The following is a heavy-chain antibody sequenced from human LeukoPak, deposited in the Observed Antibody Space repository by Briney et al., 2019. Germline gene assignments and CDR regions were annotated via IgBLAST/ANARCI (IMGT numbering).Heavy chain of an antibody. D-gene: IGHD2-2*02. CDR1: GGSFSGYY. CDR3: ARGPRTLYCSSTSCYNYFDY. Sequence: SETLSLTCAVYGGSFSGYYWSWIRQPPGKGLEWIGEINHSGSTNYNPSLKSRVTISVDTSKSQFSLKLSSVTAADTAVYYCARGPRTLYCSSTSCYNYFDYWGQGTLVTVSS. J-gene: IGHJ4*02. V-gene: IGHV4-34*01. CDR2: INHSGST.